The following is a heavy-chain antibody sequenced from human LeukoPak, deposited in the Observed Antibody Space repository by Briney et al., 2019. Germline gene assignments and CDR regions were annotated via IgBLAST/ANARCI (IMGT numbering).Heavy chain of an antibody. CDR2: MNPNSGNT. CDR1: GYTFTSYD. Sequence: ASVTVSCKASGYTFTSYDINWVRQARGQGLEWMGWMNPNSGNTVYAQTFQGRVTMTRHTSISTAYMELSSLRSEDTAVYYCARDNCSSTSCPDWYFDLWGRGTLVTVSS. D-gene: IGHD2-2*01. J-gene: IGHJ2*01. CDR3: ARDNCSSTSCPDWYFDL. V-gene: IGHV1-8*01.